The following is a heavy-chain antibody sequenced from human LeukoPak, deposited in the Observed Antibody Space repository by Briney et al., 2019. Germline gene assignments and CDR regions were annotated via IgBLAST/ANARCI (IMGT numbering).Heavy chain of an antibody. Sequence: ASETLSLTCAVSGGSISSSNWWSWVRQPPGKGLEWIGEIYHSGSTNYNPSLKSRVTISVDKSKNQFSLKLSSVTAADTAVYYCARVGSGWTGGGYFDYWGQGTLVTVSS. CDR1: GGSISSSNW. CDR3: ARVGSGWTGGGYFDY. J-gene: IGHJ4*02. V-gene: IGHV4-4*02. D-gene: IGHD6-19*01. CDR2: IYHSGST.